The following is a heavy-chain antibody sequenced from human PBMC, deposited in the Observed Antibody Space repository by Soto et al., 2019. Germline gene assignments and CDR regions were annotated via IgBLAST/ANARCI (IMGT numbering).Heavy chain of an antibody. Sequence: SETLSLTCTVSGGSISSSSYYWGWIRQPPGKGLEWIGSFYSGGYTYYNPPLKSRVTISVDTSKNQFSLKLSSVTAADTAVYYCARYGGSDAAFDIWGQGTMVTVSS. D-gene: IGHD1-26*01. V-gene: IGHV4-39*01. J-gene: IGHJ3*02. CDR1: GGSISSSSYY. CDR3: ARYGGSDAAFDI. CDR2: FYSGGYT.